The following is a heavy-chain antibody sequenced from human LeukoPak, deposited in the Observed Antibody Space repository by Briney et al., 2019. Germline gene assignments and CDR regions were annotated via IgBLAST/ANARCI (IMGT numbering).Heavy chain of an antibody. Sequence: SETLSLTCTVSGGSISSSSFYWGWIRQPPGTGLEWIGSIYYSGSTYYNPSLKSRVTISVDTSKNQFSLKLSSVTAADTAVYYCARGIKQLVLHYYYYYMDVWGKGTTVTVSS. CDR3: ARGIKQLVLHYYYYYMDV. D-gene: IGHD6-6*01. J-gene: IGHJ6*03. V-gene: IGHV4-39*07. CDR2: IYYSGST. CDR1: GGSISSSSFY.